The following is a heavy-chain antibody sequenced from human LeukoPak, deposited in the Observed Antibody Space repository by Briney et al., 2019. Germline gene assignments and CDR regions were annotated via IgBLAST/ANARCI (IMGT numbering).Heavy chain of an antibody. V-gene: IGHV4-59*11. Sequence: PSETLSLTCTVSGGSISSHYWSWIRQPPGKGLEWIGYIYYSGSTNYNPSLKSRVTISVDTSKNQFSLKLSSVTAADTAVYYCARESAIRPVIDYWGQGTLVTVSS. J-gene: IGHJ4*02. CDR1: GGSISSHY. CDR3: ARESAIRPVIDY. CDR2: IYYSGST. D-gene: IGHD3-10*01.